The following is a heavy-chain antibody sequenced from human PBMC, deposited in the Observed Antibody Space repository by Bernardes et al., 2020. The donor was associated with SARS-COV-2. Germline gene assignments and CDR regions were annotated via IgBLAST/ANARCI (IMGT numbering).Heavy chain of an antibody. V-gene: IGHV3-30-3*01. CDR3: TRGLELELITWFDY. CDR2: ISNDGSIK. D-gene: IGHD1-7*01. Sequence: GGSLRLSCTAFGFTFSSSAMHWVRRAPGKGPEWVAVISNDGSIKYYTDSVKGRFTISRDNSKNTLYLLMNSLRTDDTAVYYCTRGLELELITWFDYWGQGTLVTVSS. J-gene: IGHJ4*02. CDR1: GFTFSSSA.